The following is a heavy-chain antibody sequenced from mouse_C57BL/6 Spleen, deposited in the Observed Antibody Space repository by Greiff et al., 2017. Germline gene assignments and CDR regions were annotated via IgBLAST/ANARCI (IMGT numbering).Heavy chain of an antibody. CDR3: AREANWDWFAY. Sequence: VQLQQPGAELVKPGASVKMSCKASGYTFTSYWITWVKQRPGQGLEWIGDIYPGSGSTNYNEKLKSKATLTVDTASSTAYMQLSSLTYEDSSVYYCAREANWDWFAYWGQGTLVTVSA. V-gene: IGHV1-55*01. D-gene: IGHD4-1*01. J-gene: IGHJ3*01. CDR2: IYPGSGST. CDR1: GYTFTSYW.